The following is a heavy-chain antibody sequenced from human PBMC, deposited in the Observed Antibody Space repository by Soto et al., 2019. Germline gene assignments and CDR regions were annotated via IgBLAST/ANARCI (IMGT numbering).Heavy chain of an antibody. Sequence: GASLKISCNGSGYSFTSYWIGWVRQMPGKGLEWMGIIYPGDSDTRYSPSFQGQVTISADKSISTAYLQWSSLKASDTAMYYCASNNRNYGHYYGMDVWGHATKVTVYS. CDR1: GYSFTSYW. J-gene: IGHJ6*02. CDR2: IYPGDSDT. D-gene: IGHD1-7*01. V-gene: IGHV5-51*01. CDR3: ASNNRNYGHYYGMDV.